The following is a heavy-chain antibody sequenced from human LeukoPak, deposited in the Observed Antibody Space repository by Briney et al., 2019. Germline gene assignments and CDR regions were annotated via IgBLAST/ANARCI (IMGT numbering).Heavy chain of an antibody. CDR2: IYYSGST. J-gene: IGHJ4*02. V-gene: IGHV4-59*12. CDR3: ARGFGWERERGYSSSWYRAGRFDY. CDR1: GDSIRSYY. Sequence: SETLSLTCTVSGDSIRSYYWTWIRQSPGKGLEWIGYIYYSGSTNYNPSLESRVTISLDTSKNQFSLKLSSVTAADTAVYYCARGFGWERERGYSSSWYRAGRFDYWGQGTLVTVSS. D-gene: IGHD6-13*01.